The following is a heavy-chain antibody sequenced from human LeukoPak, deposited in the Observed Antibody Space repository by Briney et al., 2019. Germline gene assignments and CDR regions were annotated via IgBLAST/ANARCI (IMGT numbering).Heavy chain of an antibody. CDR1: GYTFTSYG. CDR3: ARTHEVWQQLWVYYHYYMDV. Sequence: GASVKVSCKASGYTFTSYGISWVRQAPGQGLEWMGWISAYNGNTNYAQKLQGRVTMTTDTSTSTAYMGLRSLRSDDTAVYYCARTHEVWQQLWVYYHYYMDVWGKGTTVTVSS. D-gene: IGHD6-13*01. J-gene: IGHJ6*03. V-gene: IGHV1-18*01. CDR2: ISAYNGNT.